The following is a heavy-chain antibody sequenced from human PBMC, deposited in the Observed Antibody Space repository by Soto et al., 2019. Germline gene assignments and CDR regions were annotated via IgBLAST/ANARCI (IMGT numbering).Heavy chain of an antibody. Sequence: PSETLSLTCNVSGGSISGADYYWSWIRQHPGKGLEWIGYIFYSGTSYYNYNSSLKSRLFMPLDPSKNNFYLKLTSVTAADTAVYYSERKRGASFFDFWGPGTLVTVSS. CDR2: IFYSGTS. CDR3: ERKRGASFFDF. CDR1: GGSISGADYY. V-gene: IGHV4-31*03. D-gene: IGHD1-26*01. J-gene: IGHJ4*02.